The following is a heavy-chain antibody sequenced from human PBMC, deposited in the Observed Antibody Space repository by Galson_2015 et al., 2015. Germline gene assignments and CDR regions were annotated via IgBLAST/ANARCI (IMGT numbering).Heavy chain of an antibody. D-gene: IGHD3-10*01. CDR2: INCSGYT. Sequence: SETLSLTCIVSGDSISTNFWTWIRQAPGKGLEFIGYINCSGYTNYNPSLKSRITISVDTSRNQFTLNLRSVTAADTAVYFCARVSSDGSRSSFCGVDIWGQGTTVTVSS. CDR1: GDSISTNF. CDR3: ARVSSDGSRSSFCGVDI. J-gene: IGHJ6*02. V-gene: IGHV4-59*01.